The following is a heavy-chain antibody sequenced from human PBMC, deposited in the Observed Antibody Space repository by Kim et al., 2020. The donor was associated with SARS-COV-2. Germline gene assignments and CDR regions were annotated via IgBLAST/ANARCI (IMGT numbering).Heavy chain of an antibody. CDR3: ARGYGSGSYSPFDY. J-gene: IGHJ4*02. V-gene: IGHV3-23*01. D-gene: IGHD3-10*01. Sequence: GSVEGRFTIPRDNSKNTLYLQMNSLRAEDTAVYCCARGYGSGSYSPFDYWGQGTLVTVSS.